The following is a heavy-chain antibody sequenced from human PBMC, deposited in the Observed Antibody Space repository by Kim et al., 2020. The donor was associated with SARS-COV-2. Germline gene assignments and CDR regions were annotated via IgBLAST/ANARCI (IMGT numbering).Heavy chain of an antibody. CDR1: GFTFSNYA. CDR3: AKAAIFGVVFHPPHL. J-gene: IGHJ4*02. Sequence: GGSLRLSCAASGFTFSNYAMNWVRQAPGKGLEWVSTISGSGGGGTYYADSVKGRFTISRDNSKNTLFLQMNSLRAEDTAVYFCAKAAIFGVVFHPPHLWGQGTLVTVSS. CDR2: ISGSGGGGT. V-gene: IGHV3-23*01. D-gene: IGHD3-3*01.